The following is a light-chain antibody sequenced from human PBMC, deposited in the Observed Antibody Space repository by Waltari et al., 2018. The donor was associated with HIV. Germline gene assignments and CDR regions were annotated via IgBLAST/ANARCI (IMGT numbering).Light chain of an antibody. CDR3: QAWDSGTAV. CDR1: PFGDKA. CDR2: QET. J-gene: IGLJ3*02. V-gene: IGLV3-1*01. Sequence: SYALTQTPSVSVSPRPAASVPCPGYPFGDKATSWYQQRPGQSPLVVIYQETKRPSGIPDRFSGSKSGDTATLTISGTQTMDEADYYCQAWDSGTAVFGGGTKLTVL.